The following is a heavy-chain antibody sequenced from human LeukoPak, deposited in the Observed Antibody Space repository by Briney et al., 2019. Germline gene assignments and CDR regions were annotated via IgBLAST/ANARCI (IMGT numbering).Heavy chain of an antibody. V-gene: IGHV4-34*01. CDR3: ARGAIPLDYDFWSGPLGLGGPIDP. CDR1: GGSFSGYY. J-gene: IGHJ5*02. CDR2: INHSGST. D-gene: IGHD3-3*01. Sequence: SETLSLTCAVYGGSFSGYYWSWIRQPPGKGLEWIGEINHSGSTNYNPSLKSRVTIPVDTSKNQFSLKLSSVTAADTAVYYCARGAIPLDYDFWSGPLGLGGPIDPWGQGTLVTVSS.